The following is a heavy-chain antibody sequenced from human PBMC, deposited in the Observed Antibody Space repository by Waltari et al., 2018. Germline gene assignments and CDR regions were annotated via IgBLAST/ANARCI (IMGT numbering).Heavy chain of an antibody. J-gene: IGHJ6*02. Sequence: EVQLVESGGGLVQPGGSLSLSCEVAGFTFVTYWMHWVRQVPGKGLVWVARINSDGSTINYEDSVKGRFTISRDNAKNTVYLQMNSLRVEDTAVYFCARVRLAHYDYFGFDVWGQGTTVTVSS. D-gene: IGHD6-6*01. CDR1: GFTFVTYW. CDR2: INSDGSTI. CDR3: ARVRLAHYDYFGFDV. V-gene: IGHV3-74*01.